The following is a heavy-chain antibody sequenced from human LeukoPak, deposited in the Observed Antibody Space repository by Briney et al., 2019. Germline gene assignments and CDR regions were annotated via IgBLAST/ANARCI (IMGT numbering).Heavy chain of an antibody. V-gene: IGHV3-21*01. CDR2: ISSSSSYI. J-gene: IGHJ5*02. CDR1: GFTFSSYS. D-gene: IGHD3-10*01. Sequence: PGGSLRLSCAASGFTFSSYSMNWVRQAPGKGLEWVSSISSSSSYIYYADSVKGRFTISRDNAKNSLYLQMNSLRAEDTAVYYCARGSPFTMVRGVIITDPRSTNLDPWGQGTLVTVSS. CDR3: ARGSPFTMVRGVIITDPRSTNLDP.